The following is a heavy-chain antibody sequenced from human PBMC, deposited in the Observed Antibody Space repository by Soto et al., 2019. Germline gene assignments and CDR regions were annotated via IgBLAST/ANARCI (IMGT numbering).Heavy chain of an antibody. CDR1: GGTFSSYA. CDR3: ARWERDDGDKNHDAFDI. V-gene: IGHV1-69*01. CDR2: IIPIFGTA. D-gene: IGHD4-17*01. J-gene: IGHJ3*02. Sequence: QVQLVQSGAEVKKPGSSVKVSCKASGGTFSSYAISWVRQAPGQGLEWMGGIIPIFGTANYAQKFQGRVTITADESTSTAYRELSSLRSEDTAVYYCARWERDDGDKNHDAFDIWGQGTMVTVSS.